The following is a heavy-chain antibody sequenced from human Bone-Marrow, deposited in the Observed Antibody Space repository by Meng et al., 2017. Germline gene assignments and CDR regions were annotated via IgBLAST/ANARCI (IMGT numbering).Heavy chain of an antibody. CDR1: GYSFTSYW. CDR3: ARPQGYSSSWGISAFDI. CDR2: IYPGDSDT. Sequence: GESLKISCKGSGYSFTSYWIGWVRQMPGKGLEWMGIIYPGDSDTRYSPSFQGQVTISADKSISTAYLQWSSLKASDAAMYYCARPQGYSSSWGISAFDIWGQGTMVTVSS. D-gene: IGHD6-13*01. V-gene: IGHV5-51*01. J-gene: IGHJ3*02.